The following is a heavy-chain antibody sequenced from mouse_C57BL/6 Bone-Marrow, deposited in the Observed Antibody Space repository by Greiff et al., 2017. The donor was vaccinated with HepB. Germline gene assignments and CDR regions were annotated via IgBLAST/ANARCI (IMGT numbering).Heavy chain of an antibody. D-gene: IGHD1-1*01. CDR3: AREEFYYYGSNYWYFDV. CDR2: INPSNGGT. Sequence: QVQLQQPGTELVKPGASVKLSCKASGYTFTSYWMHWVKQRPGQGLEWIGNINPSNGGTNYNEKFKSKATLTVDKSSSTAYMQLSSLTSEDSAVYYCAREEFYYYGSNYWYFDVWGKGTTSIVSS. V-gene: IGHV1-53*01. J-gene: IGHJ1*03. CDR1: GYTFTSYW.